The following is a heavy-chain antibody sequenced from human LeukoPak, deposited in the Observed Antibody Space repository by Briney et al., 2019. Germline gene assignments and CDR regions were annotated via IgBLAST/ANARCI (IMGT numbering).Heavy chain of an antibody. D-gene: IGHD2-2*01. CDR1: GFTFSAYA. CDR3: ARGYCSSRSCFSRVDF. CDR2: ISGSADST. Sequence: PGGSLRLSCEASGFTFSAYAMSWVRQAPGKGLEWVSAISGSADSTNYADSVKGRFTLSRDNSRNTPYLQMNSLRAEDTAVYYCARGYCSSRSCFSRVDFWGQGTLVTVSS. V-gene: IGHV3-23*01. J-gene: IGHJ4*02.